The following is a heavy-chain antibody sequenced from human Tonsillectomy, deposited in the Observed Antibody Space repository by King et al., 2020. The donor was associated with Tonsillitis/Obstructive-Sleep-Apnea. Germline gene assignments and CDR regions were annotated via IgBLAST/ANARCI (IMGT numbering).Heavy chain of an antibody. CDR3: ARLLLLTMVQGDASDI. V-gene: IGHV4-34*01. Sequence: VQLQQWGAGLLKPSETLSLTCAVYGGSFSGYYWTWIRQPPGKGLEWIGEINHSGSTNYNPSLKSRVTISVDTSKNQFSLKLSSVTAADTAVYYCARLLLLTMVQGDASDIWGQGTMVTVSS. D-gene: IGHD3-10*01. J-gene: IGHJ3*02. CDR1: GGSFSGYY. CDR2: INHSGST.